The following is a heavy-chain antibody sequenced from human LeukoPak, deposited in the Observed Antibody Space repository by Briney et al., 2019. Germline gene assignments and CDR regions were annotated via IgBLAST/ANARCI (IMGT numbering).Heavy chain of an antibody. CDR1: GGSFRGYY. CDR3: ARHRGYYGSGSKLDY. Sequence: SETLSLTCAVYGGSFRGYYWSWIRQSPGKGLEWIGEVNPSGSTNYNPSLKSRVTISVDTSKNQFSLKLSSVTATDTAVYYCARHRGYYGSGSKLDYWGQGTLITVSS. V-gene: IGHV4-34*01. J-gene: IGHJ4*02. D-gene: IGHD3-10*01. CDR2: VNPSGST.